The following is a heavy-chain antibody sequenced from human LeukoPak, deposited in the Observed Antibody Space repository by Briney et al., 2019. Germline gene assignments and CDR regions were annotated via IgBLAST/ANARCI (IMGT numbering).Heavy chain of an antibody. J-gene: IGHJ4*02. V-gene: IGHV3-66*01. Sequence: GGSLRLSCAASGFTVSSNYMSWVRQAPGKGLEWVSVIYSGGSTYYADSVKGRFTISRDNSKNTLYLQMNSLRAEDTAVYYCARGWGLRYFDWSTDYWGQGTLVTVSS. CDR3: ARGWGLRYFDWSTDY. CDR1: GFTVSSNY. CDR2: IYSGGST. D-gene: IGHD3-9*01.